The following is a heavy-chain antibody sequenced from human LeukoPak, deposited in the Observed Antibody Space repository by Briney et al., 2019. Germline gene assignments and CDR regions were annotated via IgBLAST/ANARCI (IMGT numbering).Heavy chain of an antibody. CDR2: IYYSGST. CDR1: GGSISSGGYY. D-gene: IGHD6-13*01. J-gene: IGHJ4*02. CDR3: TRERGGGSSSWFLDY. Sequence: SETLSPTWTVSGGSISSGGYYWSWIRQHPGKGLEWIGYIYYSGSTYYNPSLKRRFTISVDTSKNQFSLKLSSVTAANTPVYYCTRERGGGSSSWFLDYWGQGTLVTVSS. V-gene: IGHV4-31*02.